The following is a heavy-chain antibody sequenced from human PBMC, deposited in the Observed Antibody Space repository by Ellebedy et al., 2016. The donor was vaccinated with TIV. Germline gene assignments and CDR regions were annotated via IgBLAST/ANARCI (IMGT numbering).Heavy chain of an antibody. CDR1: EFTFSSYG. CDR3: AKGRGGGSDSSAPRYYFDY. D-gene: IGHD6-19*01. Sequence: PGGSLRLSCAATEFTFSSYGMPSVRQAPGKGQEWVAVIWYDGSNKYYADSVKGRFTISRENSKRTVYLQMNSLKVEDTAVHYCAKGRGGGSDSSAPRYYFDYWGLGTLVTVSS. CDR2: IWYDGSNK. J-gene: IGHJ4*02. V-gene: IGHV3-33*06.